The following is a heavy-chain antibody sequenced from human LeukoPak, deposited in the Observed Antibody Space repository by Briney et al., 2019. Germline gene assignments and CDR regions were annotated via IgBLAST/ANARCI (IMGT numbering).Heavy chain of an antibody. CDR3: GRGGPNSGGWTLDH. CDR2: INGDNGNT. J-gene: IGHJ4*02. Sequence: GASVKVSCQNSGYTFNNYAMHWVRQAAGQRLEWMGCINGDNGNTQYSQKCQGRVTVTRDTSSSTAYMDLSSLTSEDMAVFYCGRGGPNSGGWTLDHWGQGTLVSVSS. CDR1: GYTFNNYA. D-gene: IGHD6-19*01. V-gene: IGHV1-3*03.